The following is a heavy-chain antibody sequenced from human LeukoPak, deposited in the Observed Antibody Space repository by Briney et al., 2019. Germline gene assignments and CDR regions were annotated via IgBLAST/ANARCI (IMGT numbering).Heavy chain of an antibody. D-gene: IGHD3-16*02. CDR2: INHSGST. CDR1: GGSFSGYY. CDR3: ARRQYYDYVWGSYRSDAFDI. V-gene: IGHV4-34*01. J-gene: IGHJ3*02. Sequence: SETLSLTCAVYGGSFSGYYWSWIRQPPGKGLEWIGEINHSGSTNYNPSLNSRVTISVDTSKNQFSLKLSSVTAADTAVYYCARRQYYDYVWGSYRSDAFDIWGQGTMVTVSS.